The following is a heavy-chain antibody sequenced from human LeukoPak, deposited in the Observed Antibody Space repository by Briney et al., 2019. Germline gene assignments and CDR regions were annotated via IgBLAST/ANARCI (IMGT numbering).Heavy chain of an antibody. CDR3: ARDFLHVYYYDSSGYVRGAFDI. J-gene: IGHJ3*02. CDR1: GFTFSSYW. CDR2: IKQDGSEK. D-gene: IGHD3-22*01. V-gene: IGHV3-7*03. Sequence: SGGSLRLSCAASGFTFSSYWMSWVRQAPGKGLEWVANIKQDGSEKYYVDSVKGRFTISRDNAKNSLYLQMNSLRSDDTAVYYCARDFLHVYYYDSSGYVRGAFDIWGQGTMVTVSS.